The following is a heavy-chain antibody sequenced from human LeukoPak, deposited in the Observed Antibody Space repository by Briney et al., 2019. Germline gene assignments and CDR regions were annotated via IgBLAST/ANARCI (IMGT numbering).Heavy chain of an antibody. Sequence: GGSLRLSCAASGFTFDLYAMHWVRQAPGRGLKWVAVMSYDGSNKYYAESVKGRFTISRDNSRNTLHLQMSSLRVADTAVYYCARDQVELCSSGSCYVIDNWGPGTLVAVSS. D-gene: IGHD2-15*01. CDR1: GFTFDLYA. V-gene: IGHV3-30*04. CDR3: ARDQVELCSSGSCYVIDN. CDR2: MSYDGSNK. J-gene: IGHJ4*02.